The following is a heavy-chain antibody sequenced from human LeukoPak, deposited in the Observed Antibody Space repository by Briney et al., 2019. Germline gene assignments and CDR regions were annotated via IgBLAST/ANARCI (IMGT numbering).Heavy chain of an antibody. Sequence: PSETLSLTCTVSGGSISSSSYYWGWIRQPLGKGLEWIGSIYYSGSTYYNPSLKSRVTISVDTSKNQFSLKLSSVTAADTAVYYCARRPNYDSSGYSLDYWGQGTLVTISS. CDR1: GGSISSSSYY. D-gene: IGHD3-22*01. CDR3: ARRPNYDSSGYSLDY. J-gene: IGHJ4*02. CDR2: IYYSGST. V-gene: IGHV4-39*01.